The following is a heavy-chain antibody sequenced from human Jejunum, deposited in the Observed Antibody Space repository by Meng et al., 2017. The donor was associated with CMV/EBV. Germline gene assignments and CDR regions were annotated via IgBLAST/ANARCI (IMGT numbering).Heavy chain of an antibody. V-gene: IGHV3-23*01. D-gene: IGHD3/OR15-3a*01. CDR2: IGASGGST. Sequence: SCAAPRFTFRNYAMSWFRQTPGKGLEWVSGIGASGGSTYYADSVKGRFTISRDNINNILYLQMHSLRADDTAVYYCARGAPWTDYDYWGQGTLVTVSS. CDR3: ARGAPWTDYDY. CDR1: RFTFRNYA. J-gene: IGHJ4*02.